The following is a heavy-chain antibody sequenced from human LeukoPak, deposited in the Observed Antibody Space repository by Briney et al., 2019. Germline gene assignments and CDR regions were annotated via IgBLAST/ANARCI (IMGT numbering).Heavy chain of an antibody. V-gene: IGHV4-30-2*05. CDR3: ARLRYFDWFIDY. CDR1: GGSISSGGYS. Sequence: PSETLSLTCAVSGGSISSGGYSWSWIRQPPGKGLEWIGYIYHSGSTYYNPSLKSRVTISVDTSKNQFSLKLSSVTAADTAVYYCARLRYFDWFIDYWGQGTLVTVSS. D-gene: IGHD3-9*01. J-gene: IGHJ4*02. CDR2: IYHSGST.